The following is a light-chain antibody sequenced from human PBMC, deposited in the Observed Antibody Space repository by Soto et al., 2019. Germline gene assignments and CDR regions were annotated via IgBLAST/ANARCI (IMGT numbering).Light chain of an antibody. CDR2: DVS. CDR3: QQYESFSVT. J-gene: IGKJ1*01. V-gene: IGKV1-5*01. CDR1: QRMSGW. Sequence: DIHPNQSSFTPSAPLGAKVTITCPASQRMSGWLAWHQQKPGKAPKLLIYDVSALKRGVPPRFSGSGSGTEFTLTISSLQPDDFATYYCQQYESFSVTFGQGTKVDIK.